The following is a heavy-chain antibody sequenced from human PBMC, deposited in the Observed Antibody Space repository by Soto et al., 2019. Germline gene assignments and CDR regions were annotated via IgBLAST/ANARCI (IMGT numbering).Heavy chain of an antibody. J-gene: IGHJ6*02. Sequence: XSVKVSCKAPGYSLTSYDINWGRQATGQGLEWMGWMNPNSGNTGYAQKFQGRVTMTRNTSISTAYMELSSLRSEDTAVYYCALLGYCTNGVCHQPYYYGMDASGHGTTGTAP. CDR3: ALLGYCTNGVCHQPYYYGMDA. D-gene: IGHD2-8*01. CDR1: GYSLTSYD. V-gene: IGHV1-8*01. CDR2: MNPNSGNT.